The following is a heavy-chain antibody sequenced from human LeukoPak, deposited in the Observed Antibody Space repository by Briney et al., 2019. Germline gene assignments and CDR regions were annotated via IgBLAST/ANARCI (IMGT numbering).Heavy chain of an antibody. CDR1: GFSFSSYN. V-gene: IGHV3-48*04. J-gene: IGHJ4*02. D-gene: IGHD6-13*01. CDR3: ARDVDGSSWTTYYFDY. Sequence: GGSLRLSCAASGFSFSSYNMNWVRQAPGKGLEWVSSISRSSSTIYYADSVKGRFTISRDNARNSLYLQMNSLRAEDTAVYYCARDVDGSSWTTYYFDYWGQGTLATVSS. CDR2: ISRSSSTI.